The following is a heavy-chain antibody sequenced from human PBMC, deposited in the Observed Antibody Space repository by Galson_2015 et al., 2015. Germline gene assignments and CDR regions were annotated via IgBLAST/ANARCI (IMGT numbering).Heavy chain of an antibody. Sequence: SVKVSCKASGYTFTSYVISWVRQAPGQGLEWMGWINAYNGNTNYAQNLQGRVTMTTGTSTSTAYMELRSLKSDDTGVFYCARGDRCSSTSCYYPSDGAFDIWGQGTVVTVSS. D-gene: IGHD2-2*01. V-gene: IGHV1-18*01. CDR3: ARGDRCSSTSCYYPSDGAFDI. CDR2: INAYNGNT. J-gene: IGHJ3*02. CDR1: GYTFTSYV.